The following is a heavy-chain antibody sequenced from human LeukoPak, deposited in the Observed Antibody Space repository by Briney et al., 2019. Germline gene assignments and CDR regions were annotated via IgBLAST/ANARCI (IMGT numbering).Heavy chain of an antibody. CDR2: ISGSGGST. V-gene: IGHV3-23*01. Sequence: GGSLRLSCAASGFTFSSYAMSWVRQAPGKGLEWVSAISGSGGSTYYADSVKGRFTISRDNSKNTLYLQMNSLRAEDTAVYYCAKGGGITMIVVVMYYFDYWGQGALVTVSS. CDR3: AKGGGITMIVVVMYYFDY. J-gene: IGHJ4*02. D-gene: IGHD3-22*01. CDR1: GFTFSSYA.